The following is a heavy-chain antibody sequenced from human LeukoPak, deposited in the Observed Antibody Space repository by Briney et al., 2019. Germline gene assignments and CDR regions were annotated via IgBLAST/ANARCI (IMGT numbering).Heavy chain of an antibody. D-gene: IGHD3-22*01. CDR2: INPNSGGT. CDR3: ARVENDSSGDCVDLDY. CDR1: GYTFTGYY. Sequence: GASVKVSCKASGYTFTGYYMHWVRQAPGQALEWMGWINPNSGGTNYAQKFQGRVTMTRDTSISTAYLELSRLRSEDTAVYYCARVENDSSGDCVDLDYWGQGTLVTVSS. J-gene: IGHJ4*02. V-gene: IGHV1-2*02.